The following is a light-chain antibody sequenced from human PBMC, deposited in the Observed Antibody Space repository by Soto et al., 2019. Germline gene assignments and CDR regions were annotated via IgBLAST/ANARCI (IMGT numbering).Light chain of an antibody. CDR1: QDISNY. V-gene: IGKV1-33*01. CDR2: GAS. Sequence: DIQMTQSPSSLSASVGDRVTITCQASQDISNYLNWYQQKPGKGPKLLLYGASNLETGVPSRFSGRGSGPYFTFTISSLPPEDIARYHCQHFDNFPRGIIFGQGTRLELK. J-gene: IGKJ5*01. CDR3: QHFDNFPRGII.